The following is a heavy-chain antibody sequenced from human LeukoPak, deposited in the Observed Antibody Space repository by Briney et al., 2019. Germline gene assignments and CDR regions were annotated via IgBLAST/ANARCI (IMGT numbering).Heavy chain of an antibody. CDR2: ISGSGGST. J-gene: IGHJ4*02. V-gene: IGHV3-23*01. CDR1: GFTFSSYA. D-gene: IGHD3-3*01. Sequence: GGSLRLSCAASGFTFSSYAMSWVRQAPGKGLEWVSAISGSGGSTYYADSVKGRFTISRDNSKNTLYLQMNSLRAEDTAVYYCAKGGPYDFWSGYYDPNFDYWGQGTLVTVSS. CDR3: AKGGPYDFWSGYYDPNFDY.